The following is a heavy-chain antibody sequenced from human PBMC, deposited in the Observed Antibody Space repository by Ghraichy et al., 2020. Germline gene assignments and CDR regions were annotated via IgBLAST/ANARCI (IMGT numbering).Heavy chain of an antibody. CDR1: GGSISSSSYF. CDR2: IFYSGST. V-gene: IGHV4-39*01. J-gene: IGHJ6*02. CDR3: ARRWYNNYGMDV. D-gene: IGHD1-14*01. Sequence: SQTLSLTCTVSGGSISSSSYFWGWIRQPPGKGLEWIGSIFYSGSTYYNPSLESRVTISVDTSKNQFSLKVSSVTAADTAVYYCARRWYNNYGMDVWGQGTTVTVSS.